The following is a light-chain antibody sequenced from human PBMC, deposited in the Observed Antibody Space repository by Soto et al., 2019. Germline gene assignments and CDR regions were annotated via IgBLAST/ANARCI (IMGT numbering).Light chain of an antibody. CDR2: EVN. CDR1: SSDVGGHDY. J-gene: IGLJ2*01. Sequence: QSALTQPPSASGSPGQSVTISCTGTSSDVGGHDYVSWYQQHPGKVPKLMIYEVNKRPSGVPDRFSGSKSGNTASLTVSGLQAEDEADYYCSSYVTGNSVIFGGGTKVTVL. V-gene: IGLV2-8*01. CDR3: SSYVTGNSVI.